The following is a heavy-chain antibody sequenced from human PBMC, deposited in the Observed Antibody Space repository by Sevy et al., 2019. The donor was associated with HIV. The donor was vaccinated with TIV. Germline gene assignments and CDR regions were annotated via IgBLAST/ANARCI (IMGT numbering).Heavy chain of an antibody. J-gene: IGHJ4*02. CDR2: LSFGCGEI. CDR3: AGERCSRPHDY. D-gene: IGHD2-2*01. V-gene: IGHV3-23*01. CDR1: GFTFSKYS. Sequence: GGSLRLSCAASGFTFSKYSMSWVRQPPGKGLEWVSTLSFGCGEINYADSVKGRFTISSDTSKSSVYLQMNNLRAEDTAMYYCAGERCSRPHDYWGQGTLVTVSS.